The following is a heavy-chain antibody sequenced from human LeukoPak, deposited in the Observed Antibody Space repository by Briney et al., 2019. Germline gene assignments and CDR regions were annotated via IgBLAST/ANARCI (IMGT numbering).Heavy chain of an antibody. CDR2: ISSSSSYI. CDR3: ARDRGAAGFDY. Sequence: GGSLRLSCAASGFTFSSYSMTWVRQAPGKELEWVSSISSSSSYIYYADSVKGRFTISRDNAKNSLYLQMNSLRAEDTAVYYCARDRGAAGFDYWGQGTLVTVSS. CDR1: GFTFSSYS. D-gene: IGHD6-13*01. J-gene: IGHJ4*02. V-gene: IGHV3-21*01.